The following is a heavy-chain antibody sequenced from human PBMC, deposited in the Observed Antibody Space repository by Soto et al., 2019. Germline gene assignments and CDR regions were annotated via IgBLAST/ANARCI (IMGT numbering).Heavy chain of an antibody. J-gene: IGHJ4*02. V-gene: IGHV4-34*01. CDR2: INHSGST. CDR3: ATNMLYGDYFDY. D-gene: IGHD4-17*01. CDR1: GGSFSGYY. Sequence: SETLSLTCAVYGGSFSGYYWSWIRQPPGKGLEWIGEINHSGSTNYNPSLKSRVTISVDTSKNQSSLKLSSVTAADTAVYYCATNMLYGDYFDYWGQGTLVTVSS.